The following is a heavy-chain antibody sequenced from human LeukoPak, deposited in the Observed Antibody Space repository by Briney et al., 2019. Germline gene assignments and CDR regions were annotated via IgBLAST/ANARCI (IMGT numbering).Heavy chain of an antibody. CDR2: IIPIFGTA. J-gene: IGHJ5*02. CDR3: ARSPLYGSGSYYRPRNWFDP. V-gene: IGHV1-69*01. Sequence: SVKVSCKASGGTFSSYAISWVRQAPGQGLEWMWGIIPIFGTANYAQKFQGRVTITADESTSTAYMELSSLRSEDTAVYYCARSPLYGSGSYYRPRNWFDPWGQGTLVTVSS. CDR1: GGTFSSYA. D-gene: IGHD3-10*01.